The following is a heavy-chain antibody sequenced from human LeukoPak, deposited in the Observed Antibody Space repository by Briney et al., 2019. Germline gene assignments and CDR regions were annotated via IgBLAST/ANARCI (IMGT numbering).Heavy chain of an antibody. J-gene: IGHJ4*02. CDR2: INSDGSIT. V-gene: IGHV3-74*01. CDR3: AKAYSSGWPAN. D-gene: IGHD6-19*01. CDR1: GFTFTTYW. Sequence: GGSLRLSCAASGFTFTTYWMHWVRQAPGKGLVWVSHINSDGSITSYADSVKGRFTISRDNAKNTLYLQMNSLRAEDTAVYYCAKAYSSGWPANWGQGTLVTVSS.